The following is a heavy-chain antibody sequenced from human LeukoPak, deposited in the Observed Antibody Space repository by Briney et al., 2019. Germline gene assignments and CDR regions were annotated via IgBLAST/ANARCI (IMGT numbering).Heavy chain of an antibody. CDR1: GGTFSSYA. D-gene: IGHD5-24*01. CDR3: AREEPRLEMATNXDX. Sequence: SVKVSCKASGGTFSSYAISWVRQAPGQGLEWMGRIIPIFGTANYAQKFQGRVTITTDESTSTAYMELSSLRSEDTAVYYCAREEPRLEMATNXDXXGQXXXXTV. V-gene: IGHV1-69*05. J-gene: IGHJ4*02. CDR2: IIPIFGTA.